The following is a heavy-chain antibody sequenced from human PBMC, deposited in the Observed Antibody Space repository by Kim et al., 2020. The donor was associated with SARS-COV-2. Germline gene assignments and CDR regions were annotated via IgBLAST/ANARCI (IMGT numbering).Heavy chain of an antibody. J-gene: IGHJ4*02. Sequence: GSNKYYANSVKGLFTISRDNSKNMLFLQMNSLGAEDTAVYYCANFESWGQGTLVTVSS. CDR3: ANFES. V-gene: IGHV3-33*06. CDR2: GSNK.